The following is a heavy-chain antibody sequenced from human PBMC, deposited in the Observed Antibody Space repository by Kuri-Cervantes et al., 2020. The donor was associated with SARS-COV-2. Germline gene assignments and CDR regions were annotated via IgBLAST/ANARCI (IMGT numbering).Heavy chain of an antibody. D-gene: IGHD4-17*01. CDR1: GYTSIKYA. V-gene: IGHV1-3*01. CDR2: ITADNANT. J-gene: IGHJ4*02. CDR3: ARSRTTVTTGPCGY. Sequence: ASVKVFCKASGYTSIKYAMHWVRQAPGQSLEWMGWITADNANTKYSQNFQGRVTITRDTSASTINMELSGLRSEDTAVYYCARSRTTVTTGPCGYWGQGTLVTVSS.